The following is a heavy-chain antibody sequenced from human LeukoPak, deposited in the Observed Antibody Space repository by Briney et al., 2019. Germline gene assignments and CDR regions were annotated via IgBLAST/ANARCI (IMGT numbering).Heavy chain of an antibody. CDR2: INHSGST. CDR1: GVSFSGYY. CDR3: ARDRYDSSGFTFDY. J-gene: IGHJ4*02. D-gene: IGHD3-22*01. V-gene: IGHV4-34*01. Sequence: SETLSLTCAVYGVSFSGYYWSWIRQPPGKGLEWIGEINHSGSTNYNPSLKSRVTISVDKSKNQFSLMLSSVTAADTAVYYCARDRYDSSGFTFDYWGQGTLVTVSS.